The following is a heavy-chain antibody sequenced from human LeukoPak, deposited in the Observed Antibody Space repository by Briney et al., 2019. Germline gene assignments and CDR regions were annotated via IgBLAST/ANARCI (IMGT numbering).Heavy chain of an antibody. J-gene: IGHJ5*02. Sequence: PGGSLRLSCAASGFTFSSYAMHWVRQAPGKGLEWVAVISYDGSNKYYADSVKGRFTISRDNSKNTLYLQMNSLRAEDTAVYYCARGVYDSSGYYNWFDPWGQGTLVTVSS. V-gene: IGHV3-30*04. CDR3: ARGVYDSSGYYNWFDP. CDR2: ISYDGSNK. D-gene: IGHD3-22*01. CDR1: GFTFSSYA.